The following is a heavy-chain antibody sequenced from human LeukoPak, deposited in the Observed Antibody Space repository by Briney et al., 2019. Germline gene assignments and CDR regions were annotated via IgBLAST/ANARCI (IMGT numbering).Heavy chain of an antibody. Sequence: GGSLRLSCAASGFTFSSYAMSWVRQAPGKGLEWVSYISSSSSTIYYADSVKGRFTISRDNAKNSLYLQMNSLRAEDTAVYYCARGVMVPVVQLRGRHYYYMDVWGKGTTVTVSS. J-gene: IGHJ6*03. CDR3: ARGVMVPVVQLRGRHYYYMDV. CDR1: GFTFSSYA. D-gene: IGHD2-2*01. V-gene: IGHV3-48*01. CDR2: ISSSSSTI.